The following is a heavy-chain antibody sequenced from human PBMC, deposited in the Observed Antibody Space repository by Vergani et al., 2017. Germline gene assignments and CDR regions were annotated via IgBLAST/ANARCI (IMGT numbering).Heavy chain of an antibody. V-gene: IGHV2-5*04. CDR3: VYRKTEVETTGIFSPFYYHYYVDV. Sequence: QITLKESGPTLVKPTQTLTLTCTFSGFSLNTRGVSVAWIRQPPGKALDWLALIYWNDDQHYSPSLNNSVTITKDTSKNQMVLTITNMDYVDTGTYCFVYRKTEVETTGIFSPFYYHYYVDVWGKGTTVTVSS. J-gene: IGHJ6*03. CDR2: IYWNDDQ. D-gene: IGHD1-7*01. CDR1: GFSLNTRGVS.